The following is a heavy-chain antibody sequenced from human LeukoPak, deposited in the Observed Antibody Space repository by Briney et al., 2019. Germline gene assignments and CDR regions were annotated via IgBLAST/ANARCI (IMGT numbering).Heavy chain of an antibody. Sequence: ASVKVSFKASGYTFTDYYFHWVRQAPGQGLEWMGWINPDNGGTNYAQKFQGRVTMTRDTSLSTAYMELSRLTSDDTAVYYCARDTVGASVFDYWGQGTLVTVSS. V-gene: IGHV1-2*02. J-gene: IGHJ4*02. D-gene: IGHD1-26*01. CDR2: INPDNGGT. CDR1: GYTFTDYY. CDR3: ARDTVGASVFDY.